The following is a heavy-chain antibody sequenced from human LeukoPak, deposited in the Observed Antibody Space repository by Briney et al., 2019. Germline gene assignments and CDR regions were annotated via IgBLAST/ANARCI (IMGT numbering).Heavy chain of an antibody. Sequence: GGSLRLSCAASGFTLNDHYMDWVRQAPGKGLEWVSRIKNKRGSYTADYAASVKGRFTLSRDDSQNSLYLQMNSLKIEDTAVYYCGRDTATALDYWGQGTLVTVSS. CDR1: GFTLNDHY. J-gene: IGHJ4*02. V-gene: IGHV3-72*01. D-gene: IGHD6-13*01. CDR3: GRDTATALDY. CDR2: IKNKRGSYTA.